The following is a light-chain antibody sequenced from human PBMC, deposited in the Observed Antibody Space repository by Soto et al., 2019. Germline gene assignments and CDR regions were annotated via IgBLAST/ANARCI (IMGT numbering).Light chain of an antibody. CDR2: RAS. J-gene: IGKJ3*01. Sequence: DIQMTQSPSFLSASIGDRVTITCRASQGIRDDLSWFQQKPGKAPERLIYRASFLQAGVPSRFSGSGSGTEFTLTIISLQPEDFATYYCLQHSSYPFTFGPGTEVHVK. CDR3: LQHSSYPFT. CDR1: QGIRDD. V-gene: IGKV1-17*01.